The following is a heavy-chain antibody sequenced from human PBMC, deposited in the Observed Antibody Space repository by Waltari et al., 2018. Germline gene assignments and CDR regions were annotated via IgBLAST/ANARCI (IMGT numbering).Heavy chain of an antibody. J-gene: IGHJ4*02. CDR2: IHHSGST. Sequence: QVQLQQWGAGLLKPSETLSLTCAVYGGSFSGYYWSWIRQPPGKGLEWIGEIHHSGSTNYNPSLKRRVTISVYTSKNQFSLKLSSVTAADTAVYYCARQVLLWFGELLFFDYWGQGTLVTVSS. D-gene: IGHD3-10*01. CDR3: ARQVLLWFGELLFFDY. V-gene: IGHV4-34*01. CDR1: GGSFSGYY.